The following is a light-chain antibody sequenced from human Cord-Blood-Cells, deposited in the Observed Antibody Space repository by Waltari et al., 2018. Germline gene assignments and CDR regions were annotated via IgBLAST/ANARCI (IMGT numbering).Light chain of an antibody. CDR3: SSYTSSSTFYV. V-gene: IGLV2-14*01. J-gene: IGLJ1*01. CDR1: SSDVGGYNY. CDR2: DVS. Sequence: QSALTQPASVSGSPGQSITISCTGTSSDVGGYNYDSWYQQHPGKVPKLMIYDVSNRPSGVSNRFSGSKSGNTASLTISGLQAEDEADYYCSSYTSSSTFYVFGTGTKVTVL.